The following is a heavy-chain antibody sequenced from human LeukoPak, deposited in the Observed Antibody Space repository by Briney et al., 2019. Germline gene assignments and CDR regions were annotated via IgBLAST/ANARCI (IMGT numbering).Heavy chain of an antibody. J-gene: IGHJ4*02. D-gene: IGHD6-19*01. CDR2: ISGSGGST. CDR1: GFTFSSYA. V-gene: IGHV3-23*01. CDR3: AKGDSIAVAATPFDY. Sequence: GGSLRLSCAASGFTFSSYAMSWVRQTPGKGLEWVSGISGSGGSTYYADSVKGRFTISRDNSKNTLYLQMTRLSAGDTAVFYCAKGDSIAVAATPFDYWGQGTLVTVSS.